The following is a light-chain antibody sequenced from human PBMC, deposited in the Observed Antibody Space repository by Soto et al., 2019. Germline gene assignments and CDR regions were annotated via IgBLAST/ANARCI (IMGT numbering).Light chain of an antibody. Sequence: QSALTQPASVSGSPGQSITISCTGTSSDVGGYNYVSWYQQHPGKAPKLMIYDVSNRPSGVSNRFSGSKSGNTASLTISGLQSDDEADYYFSSYTSSSTPVEFGGGTQRTVL. V-gene: IGLV2-14*01. CDR3: SSYTSSSTPVE. CDR1: SSDVGGYNY. CDR2: DVS. J-gene: IGLJ2*01.